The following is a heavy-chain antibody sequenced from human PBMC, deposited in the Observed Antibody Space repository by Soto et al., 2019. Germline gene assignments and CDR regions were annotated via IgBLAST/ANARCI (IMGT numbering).Heavy chain of an antibody. D-gene: IGHD2-21*01. CDR3: ARQTYSGEKPSGLDV. V-gene: IGHV4-39*01. J-gene: IGHJ6*02. CDR2: IYYSGRT. Sequence: QLQLQESGPGLVKPSETLSLTCTVSGGSISSSSYYWAWIRQPPGKGLEWIGSIYYSGRTYYNPSLKSRVTISVDTSKNQFSLKLSSVTAADTAVYYCARQTYSGEKPSGLDVWSQGTTVTVSS. CDR1: GGSISSSSYY.